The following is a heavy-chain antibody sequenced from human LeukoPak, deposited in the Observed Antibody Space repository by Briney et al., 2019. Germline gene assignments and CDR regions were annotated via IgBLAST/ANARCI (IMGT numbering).Heavy chain of an antibody. J-gene: IGHJ4*02. CDR1: GGSISSSSYY. Sequence: SETLSLTCTVSGGSISSSSYYWGWIRQPPGKGLEWIGSIYYSGSTYYNPSLKSRVTISVDTSKNQFSLKLSSVTAADTAVYYCASMYGDGTPDYWGQGTLVTVSS. V-gene: IGHV4-39*07. D-gene: IGHD4-17*01. CDR3: ASMYGDGTPDY. CDR2: IYYSGST.